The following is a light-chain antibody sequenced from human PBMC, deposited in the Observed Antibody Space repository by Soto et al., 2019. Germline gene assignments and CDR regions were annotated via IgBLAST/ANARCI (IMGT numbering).Light chain of an antibody. CDR1: SGSVSTSYS. CDR3: VLHLGSGIWV. Sequence: QTVVNQEPSLSVSPGGTVTLTCGLTSGSVSTSYSPNWYQQTPGQAPRTLIYNTNTRSSGVPNRFSGSILGNKAALTITGAQADDESHYYCVLHLGSGIWVFGGGTKLTVL. CDR2: NTN. J-gene: IGLJ3*02. V-gene: IGLV8-61*01.